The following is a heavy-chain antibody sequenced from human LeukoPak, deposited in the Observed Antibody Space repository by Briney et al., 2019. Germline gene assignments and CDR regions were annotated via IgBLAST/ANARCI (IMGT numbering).Heavy chain of an antibody. J-gene: IGHJ4*02. CDR2: IQDSGST. CDR3: ARGRGYGYGIDY. Sequence: SETLSLTCTVSGSSITSHYWSWIRQSPAKGLEFIGYIQDSGSTNYNPSLKSRVAMSLDTSDTSEIQFSLKLRSVTAADAAVYYCARGRGYGYGIDYWGRGTLVTVSS. D-gene: IGHD5-18*01. V-gene: IGHV4-59*11. CDR1: GSSITSHY.